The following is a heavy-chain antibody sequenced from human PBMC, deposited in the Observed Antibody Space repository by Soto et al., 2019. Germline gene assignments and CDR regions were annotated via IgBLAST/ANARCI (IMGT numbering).Heavy chain of an antibody. Sequence: AACGHTFSTSSACWDRQAPGKGVEWVSTISGSGGSTYYADSVKGRFTISRGNSKNTLYLQMNSLRAEDTAVYECVKDSGGRISWYCFGFDHRGHVTLVPVS. CDR2: ISGSGGST. CDR1: GHTFSTSS. J-gene: IGHJ5*02. D-gene: IGHD2-8*02. CDR3: VKDSGGRISWYCFGFDH. V-gene: IGHV3-23*01.